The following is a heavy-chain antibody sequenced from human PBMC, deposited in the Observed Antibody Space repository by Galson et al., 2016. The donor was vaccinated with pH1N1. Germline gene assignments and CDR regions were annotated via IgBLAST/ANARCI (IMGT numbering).Heavy chain of an antibody. CDR3: ARGVAAASRFDL. J-gene: IGHJ5*02. D-gene: IGHD6-13*01. CDR2: VFHRGTT. V-gene: IGHV4-39*02. Sequence: ETLSLTCSVSGGSMRSSDHYWAWIRQPPVKGLEWIGSVFHRGTTYYDLSLKSRVTISIDTSNKRFSLKVTSVSAADAAVYYCARGVAAASRFDLWGQGSLVAVSS. CDR1: GGSMRSSDHY.